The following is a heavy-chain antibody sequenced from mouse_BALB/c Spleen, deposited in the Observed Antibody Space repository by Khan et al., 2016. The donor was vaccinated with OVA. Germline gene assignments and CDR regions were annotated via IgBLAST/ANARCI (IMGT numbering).Heavy chain of an antibody. CDR1: GFNIKDYY. V-gene: IGHV14-1*02. CDR2: IDPENGDT. Sequence: VQLQQSGAELVRPGALVKLSCKASGFNIKDYYIHWVKQRPEQGLEWIGWIDPENGDTVYDPKFQDKATITSDTSSNTAYLQLSSLTSEDIAVYYCARSGYFAWFAYWGQGTLVTVSA. J-gene: IGHJ3*01. CDR3: ARSGYFAWFAY.